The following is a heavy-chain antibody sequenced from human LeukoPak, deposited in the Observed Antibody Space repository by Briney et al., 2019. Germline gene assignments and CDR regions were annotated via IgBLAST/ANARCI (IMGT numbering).Heavy chain of an antibody. Sequence: ASVKISCKASGYTFTSYYMHWVRQAPGQGLEWMGIINPSGGSTSYAQKFQGRVTMTRDMSTSTVYMELSSLRSEDTAVYYCARSVGATRGGFDYWGQGTLVTVSS. J-gene: IGHJ4*02. V-gene: IGHV1-46*01. CDR1: GYTFTSYY. CDR3: ARSVGATRGGFDY. D-gene: IGHD1-26*01. CDR2: INPSGGST.